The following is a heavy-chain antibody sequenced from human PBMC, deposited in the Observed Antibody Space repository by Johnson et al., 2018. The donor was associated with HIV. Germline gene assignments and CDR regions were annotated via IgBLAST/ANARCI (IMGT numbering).Heavy chain of an antibody. Sequence: EVQLVESGGVVVQPGGSLRLSCAASGFTFDDYTMHWVRQAPGKGLEWVSLISWDGGSTYYAMSLVRQAPGKGLEWVSSIGSNTHYADSVKGRFTISRDNSKNTLYLQMNSLRAEDTAVYYCALSGGAAAYDAFDIWGQGTMVTVSS. CDR3: RDNSKNTLYLQMNSLRAEDTAVYYCALSGGAAAYDAFDI. V-gene: IGHV3-43*01. D-gene: IGHD3-3*01. CDR2: ISWDGGST. J-gene: IGHJ3*02. CDR1: GFTFDDYT.